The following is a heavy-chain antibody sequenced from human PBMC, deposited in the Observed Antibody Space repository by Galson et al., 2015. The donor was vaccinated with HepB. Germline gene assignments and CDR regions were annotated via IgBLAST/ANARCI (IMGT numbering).Heavy chain of an antibody. CDR1: GFTFDDYG. J-gene: IGHJ3*02. CDR2: INWNGGST. Sequence: LSLSCAASGFTFDDYGMSWVRQAPGKGLEWVSGINWNGGSTGYADSVKGRFTISRDNAKNSLYLQMNGLRAEDTALYYCARGAPIAAAGDDAFDIWGQGTMVTVSS. D-gene: IGHD6-13*01. CDR3: ARGAPIAAAGDDAFDI. V-gene: IGHV3-20*04.